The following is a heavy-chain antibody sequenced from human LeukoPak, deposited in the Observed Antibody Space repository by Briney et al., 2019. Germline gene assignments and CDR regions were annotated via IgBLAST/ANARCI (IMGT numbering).Heavy chain of an antibody. D-gene: IGHD4-17*01. J-gene: IGHJ4*02. CDR1: GYTFTSYF. CDR3: ARDRFGDYIY. CDR2: INPSGGST. Sequence: ASVKVSCKASGYTFTSYFMHWVRQAPGQGLEWMGIINPSGGSTNYAQKFQGRVTMTRDTSTSTVYMELSSLRSEDTAVYYCARDRFGDYIYWGQGTLVTVSS. V-gene: IGHV1-46*01.